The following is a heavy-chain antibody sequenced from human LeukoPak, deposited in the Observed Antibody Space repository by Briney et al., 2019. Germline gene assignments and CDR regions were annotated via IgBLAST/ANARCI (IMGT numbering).Heavy chain of an antibody. CDR3: AREVESSGWYVGVDWFDP. CDR2: IKQDGSEK. D-gene: IGHD6-19*01. J-gene: IGHJ5*02. CDR1: GFTFSSYW. Sequence: GGSLRLSCAASGFTFSSYWMSWVRQAPGKGLEWVANIKQDGSEKYYVDSVKGRFTISRDNAKSSLYLQMNSLRAEDTAVYYCAREVESSGWYVGVDWFDPWGQGTLVTVSS. V-gene: IGHV3-7*01.